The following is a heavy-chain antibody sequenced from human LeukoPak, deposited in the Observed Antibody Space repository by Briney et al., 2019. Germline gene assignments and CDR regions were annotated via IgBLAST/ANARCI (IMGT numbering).Heavy chain of an antibody. D-gene: IGHD6-13*01. CDR3: ARVHIAAAGTRWFDP. Sequence: KPSETLSLTCTVSGGSISSYYWSWIRQPAGKGLEWIGRIYTSGSTNYNPSLQSRVTMSVDTSKNQFSLKLSSVTAADTAVYYCARVHIAAAGTRWFDPWGQGTLVTVSS. J-gene: IGHJ5*02. CDR1: GGSISSYY. V-gene: IGHV4-4*07. CDR2: IYTSGST.